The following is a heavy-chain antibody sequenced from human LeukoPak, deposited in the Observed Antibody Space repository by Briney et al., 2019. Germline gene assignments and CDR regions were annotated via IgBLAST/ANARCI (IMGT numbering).Heavy chain of an antibody. V-gene: IGHV1-8*01. CDR2: MNPNSGNT. Sequence: GASVKVSCKASGYTFTSYDINWVRQATGQGLEWMGWMNPNSGNTGYAQKFQGRVTMTRNTSISTVYMELSSLRSEDTAVYYCARSYDYGDYYFDYWGQGTLVTVSS. D-gene: IGHD4-17*01. J-gene: IGHJ4*02. CDR1: GYTFTSYD. CDR3: ARSYDYGDYYFDY.